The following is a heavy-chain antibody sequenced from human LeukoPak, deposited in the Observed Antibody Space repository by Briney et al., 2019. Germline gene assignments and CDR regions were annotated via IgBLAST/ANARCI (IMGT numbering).Heavy chain of an antibody. J-gene: IGHJ4*02. D-gene: IGHD3-3*01. Sequence: PGGSLRLSCAASGFTFSSYSVNWVRQAPGKGLEWVSYISSSSSTIYYADSVKGRFTISRDNARNSLYLQMNSLRAEDTAVYYCARGFRITIFGVVKAVDYWGQGTLVAVSS. CDR1: GFTFSSYS. CDR3: ARGFRITIFGVVKAVDY. CDR2: ISSSSSTI. V-gene: IGHV3-48*01.